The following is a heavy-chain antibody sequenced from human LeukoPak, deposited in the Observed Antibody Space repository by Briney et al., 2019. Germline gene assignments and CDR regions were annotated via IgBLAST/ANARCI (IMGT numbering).Heavy chain of an antibody. J-gene: IGHJ6*04. Sequence: GGSLRLSCAASGFTFSSYGMSWVRQAPGKGLEWVSAISGSGGSTYYADSVKGRYTISRDNAKNSLYLQMNSLRAEDTAVYYCAELGITMIGGVWGKGTTVTISS. V-gene: IGHV3-23*01. CDR1: GFTFSSYG. D-gene: IGHD3-10*02. CDR2: ISGSGGST. CDR3: AELGITMIGGV.